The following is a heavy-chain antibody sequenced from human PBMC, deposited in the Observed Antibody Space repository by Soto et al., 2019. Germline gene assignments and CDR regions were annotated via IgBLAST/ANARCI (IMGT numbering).Heavy chain of an antibody. J-gene: IGHJ4*02. V-gene: IGHV3-7*05. CDR2: IKSDGSER. Sequence: EVQPVESGGGLVQPGGSLRLSCAASGFTFSNFWMSWVRQAPGKGLEWVASIKSDGSERSHVDAVRGRFSISRDNARNSLYLQMNSLRADDTAVYYCARDVIWGQGSLVTVSS. CDR3: ARDVI. CDR1: GFTFSNFW.